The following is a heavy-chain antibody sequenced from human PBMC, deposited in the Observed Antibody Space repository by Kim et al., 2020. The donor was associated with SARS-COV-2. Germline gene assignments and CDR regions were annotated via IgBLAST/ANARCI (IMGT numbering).Heavy chain of an antibody. D-gene: IGHD2-21*01. CDR3: ARDTIVVALVGDYYYYMDV. CDR2: IKQDGSEK. J-gene: IGHJ6*03. Sequence: GGSLRLSCAASGFTFSSYWMSWVRQAPGKGLEWVANIKQDGSEKYYVDSVKGRFTISRDNAKNSLYLQMNSLRAEDTAVYYCARDTIVVALVGDYYYYMDVWGKGTTVTVSS. V-gene: IGHV3-7*01. CDR1: GFTFSSYW.